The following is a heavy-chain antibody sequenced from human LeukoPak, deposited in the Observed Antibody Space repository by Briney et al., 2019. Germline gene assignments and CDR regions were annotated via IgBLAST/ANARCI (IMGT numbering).Heavy chain of an antibody. V-gene: IGHV3-11*04. Sequence: GGSLRLSCAASGFTLSDYYMSWIRQAPGKGLEWVSYISSSGSTIYYADSVKGRFTISRDNAKNSLYLQMNSLRAEDTAVYYCAREGEEYQLLHGPFDYWGQGTLVTVSS. CDR1: GFTLSDYY. D-gene: IGHD2-2*01. CDR3: AREGEEYQLLHGPFDY. CDR2: ISSSGSTI. J-gene: IGHJ4*02.